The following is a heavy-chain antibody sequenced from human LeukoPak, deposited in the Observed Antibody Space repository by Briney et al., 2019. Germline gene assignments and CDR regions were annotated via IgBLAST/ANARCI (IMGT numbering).Heavy chain of an antibody. V-gene: IGHV4-34*01. Sequence: PSETLSLTCAVYGGSFSGYYWSWIRQPPGKGLEWIGEINHSGSTNYNPSLKSRVTISVDTSKNQFSLKLSSVTAADTAVYYCARSGCFDLWGRGTLVTVSS. D-gene: IGHD3-3*01. CDR3: ARSGCFDL. CDR1: GGSFSGYY. J-gene: IGHJ2*01. CDR2: INHSGST.